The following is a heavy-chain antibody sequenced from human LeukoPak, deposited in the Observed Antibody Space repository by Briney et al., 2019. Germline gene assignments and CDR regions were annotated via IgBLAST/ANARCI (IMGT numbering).Heavy chain of an antibody. D-gene: IGHD3-22*01. J-gene: IGHJ6*03. CDR1: GFTFSSYG. Sequence: GGSLRLSCAASGFTFSSYGMHWVRQAPGKGLEWVAFIRYDGSNKYYADSVKGRFTISRDNSKNTLYLQMNSLRAEDTAVYYCAKEGNYYDSSGHQAGYMDVWGKGTTVTISS. V-gene: IGHV3-30*02. CDR3: AKEGNYYDSSGHQAGYMDV. CDR2: IRYDGSNK.